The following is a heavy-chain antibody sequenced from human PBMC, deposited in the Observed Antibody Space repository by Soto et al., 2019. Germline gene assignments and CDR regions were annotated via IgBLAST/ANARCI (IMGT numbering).Heavy chain of an antibody. CDR3: VRDRRIYYSDPHDEFVASDYEV. CDR1: GGIFGSHG. V-gene: IGHV1-69*01. D-gene: IGHD3-22*01. J-gene: IGHJ3*01. Sequence: QVQLLQSEAEVKKPGSSVRVSCTASGGIFGSHGFSWVRQAPGQRLEWVGGFIPIFRTLTYTEKFQARVRIAADESTNTVYLELSSLTSEDTAVYYCVRDRRIYYSDPHDEFVASDYEVWGQGTMVSVSS. CDR2: FIPIFRTL.